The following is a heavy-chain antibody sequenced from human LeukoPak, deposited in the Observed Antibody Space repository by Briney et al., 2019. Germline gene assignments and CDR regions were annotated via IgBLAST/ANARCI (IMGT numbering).Heavy chain of an antibody. Sequence: SETLSLTCAVSGGSISSSNWWSWVRQPPGKGLEWIGEIYHSGSTNYNPSLKSRVTISADTSKNQFSLKLSSVTAADTAVYYCARARGATIFQSAFDIWGQGTMVTVSS. J-gene: IGHJ3*02. D-gene: IGHD5-24*01. V-gene: IGHV4-4*02. CDR2: IYHSGST. CDR3: ARARGATIFQSAFDI. CDR1: GGSISSSNW.